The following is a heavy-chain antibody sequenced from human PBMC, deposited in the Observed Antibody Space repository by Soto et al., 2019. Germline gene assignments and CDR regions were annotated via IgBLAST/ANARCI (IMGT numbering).Heavy chain of an antibody. CDR1: GYTFTCNY. Sequence: GASVKASCKASGYTFTCNYMHCVRQSPGQGLEWMGWINPNSGGTNYAQKFQGWVTMTRDTSISTAYMELSRLRSDDTAVYYCAREADVLSNGSSTSCYESHAFDIWGQGTMVTVSS. J-gene: IGHJ3*02. CDR3: AREADVLSNGSSTSCYESHAFDI. D-gene: IGHD2-2*01. V-gene: IGHV1-2*04. CDR2: INPNSGGT.